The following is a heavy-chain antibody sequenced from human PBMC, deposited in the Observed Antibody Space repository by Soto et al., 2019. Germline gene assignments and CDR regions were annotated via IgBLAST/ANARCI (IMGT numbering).Heavy chain of an antibody. CDR3: TTGSVEGV. CDR1: NSTILNAW. V-gene: IGHV3-15*07. J-gene: IGHJ6*02. Sequence: EVQLVESGGGLVNPGGPLSLPCEALNSTILNAWMNWVRQAPGKGLEWVGRIKTKAEGGATDYAAPLKGRFTISRDDSRNTLFLQMNSLKTEDTAVYYCTTGSVEGVWGQGATVTVSS. CDR2: IKTKAEGGAT. D-gene: IGHD2-15*01.